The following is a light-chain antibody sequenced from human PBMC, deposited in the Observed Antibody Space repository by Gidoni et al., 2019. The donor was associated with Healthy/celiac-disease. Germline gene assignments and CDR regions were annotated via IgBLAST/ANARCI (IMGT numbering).Light chain of an antibody. CDR1: QSISSY. V-gene: IGKV1-39*01. Sequence: DFQLSQSPSSLSASVGDRVTITCRASQSISSYLNWYQQKPGKAPKLLIYAASSLQSGVPSRFSGSGSGTDFTLTISSLQPEDFATYYCQQSYSPPFFGPGTKVDIK. CDR3: QQSYSPPF. J-gene: IGKJ3*01. CDR2: AAS.